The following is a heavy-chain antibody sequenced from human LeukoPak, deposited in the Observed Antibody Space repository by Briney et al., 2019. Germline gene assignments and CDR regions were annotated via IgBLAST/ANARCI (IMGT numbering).Heavy chain of an antibody. Sequence: PGGSLRLSCAASEFTFSSYSMNWVRQAPGKGLEWVSSISSSSSYIYYADSVKGRLTISRDNAKNSLYLQMNSLRAEDTAVYYCARDGVVVAATPKDYYYGMDVWGQGTTVTVSS. V-gene: IGHV3-21*01. CDR3: ARDGVVVAATPKDYYYGMDV. CDR1: EFTFSSYS. D-gene: IGHD2-15*01. CDR2: ISSSSSYI. J-gene: IGHJ6*02.